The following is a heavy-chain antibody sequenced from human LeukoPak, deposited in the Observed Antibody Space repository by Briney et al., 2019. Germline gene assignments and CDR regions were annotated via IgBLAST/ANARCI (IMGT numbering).Heavy chain of an antibody. CDR1: GYSFTSYW. D-gene: IGHD2-15*01. CDR3: AAPLQYCSGGSCYSGYYYYGMDV. J-gene: IGHJ6*02. CDR2: IDPSDSYT. Sequence: GESLKISCKGSGYSFTSYWISWVRQMPGKGLEWMGRIDPSDSYTNYSPSFQGHVTISADKSISTAYPQWSSLKASDTAMYYCAAPLQYCSGGSCYSGYYYYGMDVWGQGTTVTVSS. V-gene: IGHV5-10-1*01.